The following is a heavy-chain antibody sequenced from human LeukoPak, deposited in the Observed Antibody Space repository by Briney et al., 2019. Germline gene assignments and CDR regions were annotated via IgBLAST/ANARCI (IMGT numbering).Heavy chain of an antibody. J-gene: IGHJ4*02. D-gene: IGHD1-26*01. V-gene: IGHV3-23*01. Sequence: GGSLSLSCAASGFSFSTYSMSWVRQAPGKGLEWVSAISGSGYSTYYADSVKGRFTISRDNSKNTLYLQMNSLRAEDTALYFCAQWSRYFDYWGQGTLVTVSS. CDR2: ISGSGYST. CDR3: AQWSRYFDY. CDR1: GFSFSTYS.